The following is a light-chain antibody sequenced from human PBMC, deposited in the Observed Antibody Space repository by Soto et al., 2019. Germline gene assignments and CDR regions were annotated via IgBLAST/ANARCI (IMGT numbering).Light chain of an antibody. J-gene: IGKJ4*01. CDR1: QTISGT. V-gene: IGKV3-15*01. CDR3: QQYNNWPPLT. CDR2: GAS. Sequence: EIVMTQSPATLSVSPGGRATLSCRASQTISGTLAWYQQKPGQAPRLLIHGASTRAPGFPARFSGSGSGTDFTLTISSLQSEDFAVYYCQQYNNWPPLTFGGGTKVEIK.